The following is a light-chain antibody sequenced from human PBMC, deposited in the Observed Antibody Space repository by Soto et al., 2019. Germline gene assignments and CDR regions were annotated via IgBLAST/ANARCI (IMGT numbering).Light chain of an antibody. CDR2: HAS. CDR1: QVVSTSY. J-gene: IGKJ2*01. Sequence: EIVLTQSPGTLSLSPGESATLSCRANQVVSTSYLAWYQQKPGQAPRLLIYHASDRAAGIPDRFSGSGSGTDFTLTISRLETEDFAVFYCQQYGTFPFSFGQGTKLQIK. CDR3: QQYGTFPFS. V-gene: IGKV3-20*01.